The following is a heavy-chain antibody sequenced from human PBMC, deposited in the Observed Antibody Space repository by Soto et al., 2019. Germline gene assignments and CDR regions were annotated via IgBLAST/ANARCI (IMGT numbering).Heavy chain of an antibody. CDR3: ARDRIGSSWKKSYYYCYRMAV. V-gene: IGHV1-69*06. CDR2: IIPIFGTA. CDR1: GGTFSSYA. Sequence: GASVKVSCKASGGTFSSYAISWVRQAPLQVLEWMVGIIPIFGTANYAQKFQGRVTITADKSTRTAYMELSSLRSEDTAVYYCARDRIGSSWKKSYYYCYRMAVWAQGTSVTVSS. J-gene: IGHJ6*01. D-gene: IGHD6-13*01.